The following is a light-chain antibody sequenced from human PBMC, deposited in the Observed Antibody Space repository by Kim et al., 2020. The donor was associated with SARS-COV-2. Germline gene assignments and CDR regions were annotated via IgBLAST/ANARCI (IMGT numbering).Light chain of an antibody. J-gene: IGLJ2*01. CDR1: SGHSSYA. Sequence: LGASVKRTCTLSSGHSSYAIAWHQQQPEKGPRYLMKLNSDGSHSKGDGIPDRFSGSSSGAERYLTISSLQSEDEADYYCQTWGTVGFGGGTQLTVL. CDR2: LNSDGSH. V-gene: IGLV4-69*01. CDR3: QTWGTVG.